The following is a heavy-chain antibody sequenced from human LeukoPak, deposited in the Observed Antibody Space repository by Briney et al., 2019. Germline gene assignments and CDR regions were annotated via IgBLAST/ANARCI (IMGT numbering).Heavy chain of an antibody. CDR3: ARDKLEAAVTGTSFDY. J-gene: IGHJ4*02. D-gene: IGHD1-1*01. CDR2: ICPDGTGI. V-gene: IGHV3-74*01. CDR1: GFIFSLYC. Sequence: SGGSLRLSCAASGFIFSLYCMHWVRQAPGKGPMWVSRICPDGTGISYADSVKARFTTSRDNAKNTVYLQMDSLRAEDTAVYYCARDKLEAAVTGTSFDYWGQGTLVTVSS.